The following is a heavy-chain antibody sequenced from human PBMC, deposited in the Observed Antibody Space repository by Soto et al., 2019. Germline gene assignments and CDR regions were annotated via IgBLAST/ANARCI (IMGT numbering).Heavy chain of an antibody. V-gene: IGHV3-23*01. Sequence: EVQLLESGGGLVQPGGSLRLSCAASGFTFSSYAMSWVRQAPGKVLEWVSAISDSGVSTYYADSVKGRFTISRDNSKNTLYLQMNSLRAEDTAVYYCAKCVGVRGLEDYWGQGTLVTVSS. J-gene: IGHJ4*02. D-gene: IGHD3-10*01. CDR3: AKCVGVRGLEDY. CDR1: GFTFSSYA. CDR2: ISDSGVST.